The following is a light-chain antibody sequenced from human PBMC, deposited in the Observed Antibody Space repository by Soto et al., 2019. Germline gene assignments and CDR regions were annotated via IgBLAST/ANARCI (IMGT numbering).Light chain of an antibody. Sequence: EMVMTQSPATLSLSPGERATLSCRASQSVSSNLAWYQQKPGQAPRLLIYGASTRATGIPARFSGSGSGTEFTLTISSLQSEDFALYYCQQYNNWPRTFGQGTKVDIK. CDR1: QSVSSN. CDR2: GAS. CDR3: QQYNNWPRT. V-gene: IGKV3-15*01. J-gene: IGKJ1*01.